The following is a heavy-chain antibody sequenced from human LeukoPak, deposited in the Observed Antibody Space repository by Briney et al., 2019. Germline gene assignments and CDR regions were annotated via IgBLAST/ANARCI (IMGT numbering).Heavy chain of an antibody. CDR2: LYPDSGGT. CDR1: GYTFTEYY. V-gene: IGHV1-2*02. CDR3: ARGPRRGFDY. Sequence: GSVKVSCKASGYTFTEYYVHWGRQAPGQGLEWMGWLYPDSGGTNYAQKCEGRVTFTRDTSISTAYMEVNNVTSDDTAFYYCARGPRRGFDYWGQGTLVTVS. J-gene: IGHJ4*02.